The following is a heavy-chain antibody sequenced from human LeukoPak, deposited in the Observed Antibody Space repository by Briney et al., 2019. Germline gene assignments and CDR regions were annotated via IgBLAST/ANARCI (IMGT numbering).Heavy chain of an antibody. D-gene: IGHD6-6*01. CDR1: GFTFSSYA. J-gene: IGHJ6*03. V-gene: IGHV3-23*01. CDR3: AKEKVAARPDYYYYMDV. Sequence: GGSLRLSCAASGFTFSSYAMSWVRQAPGKGLEWVSAISGSGGSTYYADSVKGRFTISRDNSKNTLYLQMNSLRAEDTAVYYCAKEKVAARPDYYYYMDVWGKGTTVTVSS. CDR2: ISGSGGST.